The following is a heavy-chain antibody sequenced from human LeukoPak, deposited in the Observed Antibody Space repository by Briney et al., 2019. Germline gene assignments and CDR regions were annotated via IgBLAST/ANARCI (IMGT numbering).Heavy chain of an antibody. CDR1: GFTFSSYS. J-gene: IGHJ4*02. CDR2: INTDGSST. Sequence: GGSLRLSCAASGFTFSSYSMNWVRQAPGKGLVWVSRINTDGSSTSYADSVKGRFTISRDNAKNTLYLQMNSLRAEDTAVYYCARDRYSHDSNNWNDVYYFDYWGQGTLVTVSS. D-gene: IGHD1-1*01. V-gene: IGHV3-74*01. CDR3: ARDRYSHDSNNWNDVYYFDY.